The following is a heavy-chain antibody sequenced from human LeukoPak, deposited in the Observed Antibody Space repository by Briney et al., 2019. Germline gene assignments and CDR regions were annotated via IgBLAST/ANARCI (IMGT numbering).Heavy chain of an antibody. CDR2: MNPDSGNT. CDR1: GYAFNVYD. CDR3: AVHLPGDYLDR. Sequence: ASVKVSCKASGYAFNVYDINWVRQATGQGLEWMGWMNPDSGNTGFAQKFQGRVTMTRNTSITTAYMELISLRFEDTAVYYCAVHLPGDYLDRWGQGTLVTVSS. V-gene: IGHV1-8*01. J-gene: IGHJ4*02.